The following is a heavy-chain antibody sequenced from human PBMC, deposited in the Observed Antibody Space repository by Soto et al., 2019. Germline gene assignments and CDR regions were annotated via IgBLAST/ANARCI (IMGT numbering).Heavy chain of an antibody. CDR2: LSGSGGST. CDR1: GFGFSNYA. J-gene: IGHJ4*02. D-gene: IGHD2-15*01. V-gene: IGHV3-23*01. Sequence: GGSLRLSCTASGFGFSNYAMSWVRQAPGKGLEWVSGLSGSGGSTDYADSVKGRFTISRDNSKNTLFLHMNSLSAEDTAVYYCAKDRFCTGGSCSGDFDYWGQGTLVTVSS. CDR3: AKDRFCTGGSCSGDFDY.